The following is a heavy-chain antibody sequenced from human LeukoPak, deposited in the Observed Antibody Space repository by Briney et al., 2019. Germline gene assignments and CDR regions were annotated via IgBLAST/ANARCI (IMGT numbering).Heavy chain of an antibody. Sequence: SETLSLTCTVSGDSISSYYWSWIRQPPGQALEWIGYIYYSGNTNYNPSLKSRVSISVDTSKNQFSLKLSSVTAADTAVYYCARGKPGLAVSGPFEYWGQGTLVPVSS. J-gene: IGHJ4*02. CDR2: IYYSGNT. CDR3: ARGKPGLAVSGPFEY. CDR1: GDSISSYY. D-gene: IGHD6-19*01. V-gene: IGHV4-59*01.